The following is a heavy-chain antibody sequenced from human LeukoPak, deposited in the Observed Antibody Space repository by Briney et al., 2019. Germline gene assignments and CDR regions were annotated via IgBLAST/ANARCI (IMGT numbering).Heavy chain of an antibody. CDR3: ARPTFYDYVWGSAGYYFDY. D-gene: IGHD3-16*01. J-gene: IGHJ4*02. V-gene: IGHV1-3*01. Sequence: ASVKVSCKASGYTFTSYAMHWVRQAPGQRLEWMGWVNAGNGNTKYSQKFQGRVTIIRDTSANTAYMELSSLRSEDTAVYYCARPTFYDYVWGSAGYYFDYWGQGALVTVSS. CDR2: VNAGNGNT. CDR1: GYTFTSYA.